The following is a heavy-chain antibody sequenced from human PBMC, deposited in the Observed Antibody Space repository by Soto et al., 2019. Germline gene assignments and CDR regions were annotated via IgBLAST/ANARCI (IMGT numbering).Heavy chain of an antibody. CDR1: GVSISDCS. D-gene: IGHD3-10*01. CDR3: ASVLGSRRSGSYPSY. Sequence: GGFLRLSCAASGVSISDCSMNWVRRAPGKGLEWISYISTNNDAIYYADSVKGRFTISRDNAKNSLYLQMNSLRAEDTALYYCASVLGSRRSGSYPSYWGQGTLVTVSS. CDR2: ISTNNDAI. V-gene: IGHV3-48*01. J-gene: IGHJ4*02.